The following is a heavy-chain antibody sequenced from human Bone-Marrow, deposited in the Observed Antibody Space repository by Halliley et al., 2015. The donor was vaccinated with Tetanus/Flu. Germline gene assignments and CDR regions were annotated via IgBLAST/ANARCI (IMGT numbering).Heavy chain of an antibody. Sequence: CAASGFNFNTYVMSWVRQAPGKGLEWVSTIGISGSATFVTDSVKGRFTVSRDSSQNTLYLQMNSLRVEDTAIYYCAKTSRVGGYFYSNGMDVWGQGTTVTVSS. CDR3: AKTSRVGGYFYSNGMDV. CDR2: IGISGSAT. J-gene: IGHJ6*02. V-gene: IGHV3-23*05. CDR1: GFNFNTYV. D-gene: IGHD3-10*01.